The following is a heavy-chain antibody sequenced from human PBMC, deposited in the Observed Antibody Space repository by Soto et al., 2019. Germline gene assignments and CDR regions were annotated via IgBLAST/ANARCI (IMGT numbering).Heavy chain of an antibody. CDR1: GFTFSSYG. CDR3: AKGGCSGGSCYPFDY. CDR2: IWYDGSNK. D-gene: IGHD2-15*01. Sequence: QVQLVESGGGVVQPGRSLRLSCAASGFTFSSYGMHWVRQAPGKGLEWVAVIWYDGSNKYYADSVKGRFTISRDNSKNTLYVKMNSLRDEDTAVYYCAKGGCSGGSCYPFDYWGQGTLVTVSS. V-gene: IGHV3-33*06. J-gene: IGHJ4*02.